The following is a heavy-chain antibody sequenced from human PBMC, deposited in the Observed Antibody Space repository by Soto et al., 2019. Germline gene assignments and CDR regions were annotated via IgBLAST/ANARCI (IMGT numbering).Heavy chain of an antibody. CDR1: GFTFSSYA. CDR2: ISYDGSNK. V-gene: IGHV3-30-3*01. J-gene: IGHJ4*02. Sequence: SLRLSCAASGFTFSSYAMHWVRQAPGKGLEWVAVISYDGSNKYYADSVKGRFTISRDNSKNTLYLQMNSLRAEDTAVYYCARGGPYSSGWYYFDYWGQGTLVTVSS. D-gene: IGHD6-19*01. CDR3: ARGGPYSSGWYYFDY.